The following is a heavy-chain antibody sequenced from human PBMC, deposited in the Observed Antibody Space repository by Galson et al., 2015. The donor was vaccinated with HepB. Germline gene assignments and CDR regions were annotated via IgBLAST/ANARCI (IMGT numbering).Heavy chain of an antibody. Sequence: SLRLSCAASGFTFSNFWMRWVRQAPGKGLGWVASIKQDGSETYYVDSVKGRFTISRDNARNSQYLQMNSLRAEDTALYYCTRGDSNFGQIWGQGTMVTVSS. V-gene: IGHV3-7*04. J-gene: IGHJ3*02. CDR1: GFTFSNFW. D-gene: IGHD2-21*01. CDR3: TRGDSNFGQI. CDR2: IKQDGSET.